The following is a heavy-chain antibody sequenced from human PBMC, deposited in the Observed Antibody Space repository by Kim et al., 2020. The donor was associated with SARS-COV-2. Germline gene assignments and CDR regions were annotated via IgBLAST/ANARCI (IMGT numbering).Heavy chain of an antibody. D-gene: IGHD5-18*01. Sequence: SVKVSCKASGGTFSSYAISWVRQAPGQGLEWMGGIIPIFGTANYAQKFQGRVTITADESTSTAYMELSSLRSDDTAVYYCAREGDTAMVRGYFDYWGQGTLVTVSS. CDR1: GGTFSSYA. V-gene: IGHV1-69*13. CDR3: AREGDTAMVRGYFDY. J-gene: IGHJ4*02. CDR2: IIPIFGTA.